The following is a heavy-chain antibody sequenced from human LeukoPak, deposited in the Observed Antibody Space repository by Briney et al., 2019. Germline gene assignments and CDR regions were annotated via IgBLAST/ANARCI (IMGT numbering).Heavy chain of an antibody. J-gene: IGHJ6*02. CDR2: IIPIFGTA. D-gene: IGHD1-1*01. Sequence: SVKVSCKASGGTFSSYAISWVRQAPGQGLEWVGGIIPIFGTANYAQKFQGRVTITADESTSTAYMELSSLRSEDTAVYYCARNGLYYYYYGMDVWGQGTTVTVSS. CDR3: ARNGLYYYYYGMDV. CDR1: GGTFSSYA. V-gene: IGHV1-69*13.